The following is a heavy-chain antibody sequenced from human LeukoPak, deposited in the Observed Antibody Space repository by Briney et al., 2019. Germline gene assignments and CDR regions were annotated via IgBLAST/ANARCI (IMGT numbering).Heavy chain of an antibody. D-gene: IGHD3-10*02. Sequence: GGSLRLSCPASGFRFSSYWMSWVRQAPGKGLEWVANIKQDGSEKYYVDSVKGRFTISRDNAKNSLYLQMNSLRAEDTAVYYCAELGITMIGGVWGKGTTVTISS. CDR1: GFRFSSYW. V-gene: IGHV3-7*01. CDR2: IKQDGSEK. J-gene: IGHJ6*04. CDR3: AELGITMIGGV.